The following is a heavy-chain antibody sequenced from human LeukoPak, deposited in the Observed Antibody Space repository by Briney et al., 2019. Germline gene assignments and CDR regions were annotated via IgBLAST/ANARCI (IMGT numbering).Heavy chain of an antibody. V-gene: IGHV5-51*01. CDR2: IYPGYSDT. J-gene: IGHJ6*02. Sequence: GESLNISCKGSGYSFTSYWLGWVRHMPGKGLEWMGIIYPGYSDTRSSPSFQGQVTISPDQSISTPYLQWSRLKASDTAMYYCARHTVSSRYYYYGMDVWGQGTTVTVSS. D-gene: IGHD4-11*01. CDR1: GYSFTSYW. CDR3: ARHTVSSRYYYYGMDV.